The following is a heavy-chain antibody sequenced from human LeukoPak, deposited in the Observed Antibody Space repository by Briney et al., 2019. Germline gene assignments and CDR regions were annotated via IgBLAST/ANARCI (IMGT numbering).Heavy chain of an antibody. J-gene: IGHJ6*03. CDR1: GYSFPSYW. D-gene: IGHD2-15*01. CDR2: IYPGDSDT. V-gene: IGHV5-51*01. CDR3: ARHLRGYCSGGSCYGYYYYMDV. Sequence: GESLKISCKGSGYSFPSYWIRWVRQMPGKGLEWMGIIYPGDSDTRYSPSFQGQVTISADKSISTAYLQWSSLKASDTAMYYCARHLRGYCSGGSCYGYYYYMDVWGKGTTVTVSS.